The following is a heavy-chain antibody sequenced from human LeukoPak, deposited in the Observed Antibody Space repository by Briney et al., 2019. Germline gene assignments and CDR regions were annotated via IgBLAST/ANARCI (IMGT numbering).Heavy chain of an antibody. D-gene: IGHD1-26*01. CDR1: GGSISGYY. CDR2: VFHSGST. J-gene: IGHJ4*02. CDR3: ARFPYSGISHYFDY. Sequence: PSETLSLTCTVSGGSISGYYWSWIRLPPGKGLEWIRYVFHSGSTNYNPSLKSRVTISVDTSKNQFSLKVTSVIAADTAVYFCARFPYSGISHYFDYWGQGALVTVSS. V-gene: IGHV4-59*01.